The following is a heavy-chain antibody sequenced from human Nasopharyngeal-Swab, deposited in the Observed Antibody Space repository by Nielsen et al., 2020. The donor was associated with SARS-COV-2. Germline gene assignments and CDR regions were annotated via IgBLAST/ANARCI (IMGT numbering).Heavy chain of an antibody. CDR1: GGSISSYY. CDR3: ARDSMSSYGSGRGIPD. V-gene: IGHV4-59*12. CDR2: FYYSGIT. D-gene: IGHD3-10*01. Sequence: SETLSLTCTVSGGSISSYYWSWIRQSPGKGLEWIGYFYYSGITNYNPSLKSRVTISVDTSKNQFSLKLSSVTAADTAVYYCARDSMSSYGSGRGIPDWGQGTLVTVSS. J-gene: IGHJ4*02.